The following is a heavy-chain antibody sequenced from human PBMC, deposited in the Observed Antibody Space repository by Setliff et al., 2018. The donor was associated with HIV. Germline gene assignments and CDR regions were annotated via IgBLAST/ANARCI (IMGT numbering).Heavy chain of an antibody. CDR3: ARHAVPHYYDSSGPS. CDR2: IYSGGTT. J-gene: IGHJ5*02. Sequence: PLETLYLTCTVPGGSISSSSYYWGWIRQPPGKGLEWIGNIYSGGTTHYNSSLRSRVPISVDTSKNQVSLKLNPVTAADTAVYYCARHAVPHYYDSSGPSWGPGTLVTVSS. V-gene: IGHV4-39*07. CDR1: GGSISSSSYY. D-gene: IGHD3-22*01.